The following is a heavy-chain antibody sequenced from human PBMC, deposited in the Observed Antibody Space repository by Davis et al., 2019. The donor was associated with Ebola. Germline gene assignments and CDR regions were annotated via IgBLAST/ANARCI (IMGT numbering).Heavy chain of an antibody. V-gene: IGHV3-30*04. CDR3: ARDGPGKAHPNAFDI. D-gene: IGHD2-2*01. J-gene: IGHJ3*02. CDR1: GFSFSGYA. Sequence: GESLKISCAASGFSFSGYAMHWVRQAPGKGLEWVAVISYDGNNNQYADSVKGRLTISRDNSRNTLYLQMNSLRLEDTAVYYCARDGPGKAHPNAFDIWGQGTMVTVSS. CDR2: ISYDGNNN.